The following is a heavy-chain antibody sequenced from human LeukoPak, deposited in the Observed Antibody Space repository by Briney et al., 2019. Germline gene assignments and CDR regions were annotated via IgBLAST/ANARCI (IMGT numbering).Heavy chain of an antibody. CDR1: GFTFSSYW. CDR3: ARAPGEGWFDP. J-gene: IGHJ5*02. CDR2: IKRDESEK. Sequence: GGSLRLSCAASGFTFSSYWMSWVRQAPGKGLEWVASIKRDESEKYYVDSVKGRFTISRDNAKNSLYLQMNSLRAEDTALYYCARAPGEGWFDPWGQGTLVTVSS. V-gene: IGHV3-7*01. D-gene: IGHD4-17*01.